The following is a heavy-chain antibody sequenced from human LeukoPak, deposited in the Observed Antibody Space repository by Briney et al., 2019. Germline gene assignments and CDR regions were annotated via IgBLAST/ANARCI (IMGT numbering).Heavy chain of an antibody. D-gene: IGHD3-3*01. Sequence: ASVKVSCTASGGTFSSYAINWVRQATGQGLEWMGWMNPNSGNTGYAQKFQGRVTMTRNTSISTAYMELSSLRSEDTAVYYCARGPKYYDFWSGYNNFDYWGQGTLVTVSS. CDR1: GGTFSSYA. J-gene: IGHJ4*02. CDR3: ARGPKYYDFWSGYNNFDY. CDR2: MNPNSGNT. V-gene: IGHV1-8*02.